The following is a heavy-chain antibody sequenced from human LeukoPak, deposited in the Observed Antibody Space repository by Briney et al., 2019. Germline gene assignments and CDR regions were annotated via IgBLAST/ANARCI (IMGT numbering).Heavy chain of an antibody. Sequence: SEKVSCKTSGGTFLNYAISWVRQAPGQGLEWMGRIIPIYGVANYAQKFQARVTLTADQSTSTAYMELSSLRSDDTAVYYCARASQDYYGSGSYYRGGDAFDIWGQGTMVTVPS. CDR1: GGTFLNYA. CDR2: IIPIYGVA. D-gene: IGHD3-10*01. V-gene: IGHV1-69*04. J-gene: IGHJ3*02. CDR3: ARASQDYYGSGSYYRGGDAFDI.